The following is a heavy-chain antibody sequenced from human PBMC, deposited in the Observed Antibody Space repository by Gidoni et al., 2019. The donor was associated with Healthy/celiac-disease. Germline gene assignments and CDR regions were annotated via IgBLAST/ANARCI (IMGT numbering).Heavy chain of an antibody. V-gene: IGHV1-69*01. CDR2: IIHIFGTA. Sequence: QVQLVQSGAAVKKPGSSVQVSCKASGVTFSSYAISWVRQDTGQGLEWMGGIIHIFGTANYAKKFQGRVKITADESTSTAYMEMSSLRSEDTAVYYCARDMRGVDTAMVYFDYWGQGTLVTVSS. CDR3: ARDMRGVDTAMVYFDY. CDR1: GVTFSSYA. J-gene: IGHJ4*02. D-gene: IGHD5-18*01.